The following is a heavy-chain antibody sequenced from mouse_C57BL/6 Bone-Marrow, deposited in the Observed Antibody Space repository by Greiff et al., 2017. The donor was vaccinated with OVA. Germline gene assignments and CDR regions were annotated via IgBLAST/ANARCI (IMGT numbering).Heavy chain of an antibody. D-gene: IGHD1-1*01. CDR1: GFTFTDYY. Sequence: EVQGVESGGGLVQPGGSLSLSCAASGFTFTDYYMSWVRQPPGKALEWLGFIRNKANGYTTEYSASVKGRFTISRDNSQSILYLQMNALRAEDSATYYCARDMGDYGSSYAYYFDYWGQGTTLTVSS. J-gene: IGHJ2*01. CDR3: ARDMGDYGSSYAYYFDY. V-gene: IGHV7-3*01. CDR2: IRNKANGYTT.